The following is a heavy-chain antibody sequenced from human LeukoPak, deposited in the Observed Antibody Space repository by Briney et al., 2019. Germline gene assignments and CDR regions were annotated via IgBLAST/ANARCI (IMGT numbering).Heavy chain of an antibody. Sequence: GASVKVSCKASGYTFTGYYMHWVRQAPGQGLEWRGWINPNSGGTNYAKKFQGRVTMTRDTSISPAYMELSRLRSDDTAVYYCARDVGYCSSTSCYSRMIGAFDIWGQGTMVTVCS. J-gene: IGHJ3*02. CDR2: INPNSGGT. CDR3: ARDVGYCSSTSCYSRMIGAFDI. CDR1: GYTFTGYY. D-gene: IGHD2-2*01. V-gene: IGHV1-2*02.